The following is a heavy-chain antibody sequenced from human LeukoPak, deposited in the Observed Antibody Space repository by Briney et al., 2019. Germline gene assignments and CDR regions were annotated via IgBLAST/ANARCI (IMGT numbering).Heavy chain of an antibody. J-gene: IGHJ4*02. CDR2: INSDGSST. CDR1: GFTFSSYW. D-gene: IGHD3-22*01. Sequence: GGSLRLSCAASGFTFSSYWMHWVRQAPGKGLVWLSRINSDGSSTNYADSVKGRFTISRDNSKNTLYLQMNSLRAEDTAVYYCARYYDSSGGYFDYWGQGTLVTVSS. CDR3: ARYYDSSGGYFDY. V-gene: IGHV3-74*01.